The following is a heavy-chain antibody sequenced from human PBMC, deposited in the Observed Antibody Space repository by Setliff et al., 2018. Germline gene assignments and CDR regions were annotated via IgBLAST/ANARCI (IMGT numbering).Heavy chain of an antibody. CDR3: ARYGAKLAIEE. CDR2: IIPMFGT. CDR1: GGTFSSYV. J-gene: IGHJ4*02. V-gene: IGHV1-69*06. Sequence: SVKVSCKASGGTFSSYVISWVREAPGQGLEWMGGIIPMFGTNYAQKFQGRVTMTADTSTDTAYMQVSGLRSEDTAVYFCARYGAKLAIEEWGQGTLVTVSS. D-gene: IGHD4-17*01.